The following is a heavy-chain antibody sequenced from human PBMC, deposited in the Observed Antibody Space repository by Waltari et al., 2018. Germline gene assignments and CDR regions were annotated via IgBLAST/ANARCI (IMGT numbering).Heavy chain of an antibody. Sequence: QVQLQESGPGLEKPSETLSLPCAVSGYSISRGYYWGWIRQPPGKGLEWIGRIYHSGSTYYNPALKSRVTISVDTSKNQFSLKLSSVTAADTAVYYCARLLNGAFDFWGQGTMVTVSS. D-gene: IGHD2-8*01. V-gene: IGHV4-38-2*01. CDR3: ARLLNGAFDF. CDR1: GYSISRGYY. CDR2: IYHSGST. J-gene: IGHJ3*01.